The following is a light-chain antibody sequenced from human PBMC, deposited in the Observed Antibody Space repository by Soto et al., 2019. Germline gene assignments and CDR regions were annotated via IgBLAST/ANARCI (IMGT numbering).Light chain of an antibody. CDR3: TSYTSSSALV. CDR1: SSDVGGYNY. Sequence: QSVLTQPASVSGSPGQSITISFTGSSSDVGGYNYVSWYQNHPGTAPKLMIYEVSNRPSGVSNRFSASKSGNTASLTISGLQAEDEADYYCTSYTSSSALVFGGGTKLTVL. V-gene: IGLV2-14*01. J-gene: IGLJ2*01. CDR2: EVS.